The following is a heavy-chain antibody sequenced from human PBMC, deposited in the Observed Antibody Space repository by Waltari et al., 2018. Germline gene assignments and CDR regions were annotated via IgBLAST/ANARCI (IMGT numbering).Heavy chain of an antibody. J-gene: IGHJ4*02. CDR1: GGSISSYY. D-gene: IGHD3-16*01. Sequence: QVQLQESGPGLVKPSETLSLTCTVSGGSISSYYWSWIRQPPGKGLEWIGYIYYSGSTNYTPSLKSRVTISVYTSKNQFSLKLSSVTAADTAVYYCAIAQAKRALSYWGQGTLVTVSS. CDR3: AIAQAKRALSY. V-gene: IGHV4-59*01. CDR2: IYYSGST.